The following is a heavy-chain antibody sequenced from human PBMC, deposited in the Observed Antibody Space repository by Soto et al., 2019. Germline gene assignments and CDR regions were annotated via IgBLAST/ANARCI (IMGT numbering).Heavy chain of an antibody. V-gene: IGHV3-74*01. J-gene: IGHJ6*02. CDR1: GFTFGSYW. CDR3: ARGRPYGMDV. Sequence: EVQLVESGGGLVQPGGSLRVSCAASGFTFGSYWMNWVRQAPGKGLVWVSRIDSDGSSTTYADSVKGRFTTSRDNAKNKLYLQMSSLRVEVTAVYYCARGRPYGMDVWGQGTTVTVSS. CDR2: IDSDGSST.